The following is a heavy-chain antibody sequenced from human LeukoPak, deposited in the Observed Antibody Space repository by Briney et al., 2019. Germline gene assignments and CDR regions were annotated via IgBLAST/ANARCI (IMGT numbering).Heavy chain of an antibody. CDR2: ISGSGGST. J-gene: IGHJ4*02. V-gene: IGHV3-23*01. D-gene: IGHD1-26*01. Sequence: GGSLRLSCAASGFTFSRYGLHWVRQAPGKGLEWVSAISGSGGSTYYADSVKGRFTISRDNSKNTLYLQTNSLRAEDTAVYYCAKRGGIVGATTAFDYWGQGTLVTVSS. CDR1: GFTFSRYG. CDR3: AKRGGIVGATTAFDY.